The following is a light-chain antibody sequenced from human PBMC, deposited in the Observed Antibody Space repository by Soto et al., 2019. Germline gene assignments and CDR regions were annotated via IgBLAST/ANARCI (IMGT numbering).Light chain of an antibody. CDR2: DAS. CDR1: QSVSSY. Sequence: EIVLTQSPATLSLSPGDRATLSCRASQSVSSYLAWYQQKPGQAPRLLLYDASNRATGIPARFSGSGSGTDFTLTITSLEPEDLAVYYSQQRSNWPSTSGGGTKVAIK. V-gene: IGKV3-11*01. CDR3: QQRSNWPST. J-gene: IGKJ4*01.